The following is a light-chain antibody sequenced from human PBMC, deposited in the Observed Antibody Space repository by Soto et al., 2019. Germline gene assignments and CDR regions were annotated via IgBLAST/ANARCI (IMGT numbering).Light chain of an antibody. CDR3: QQSYSLPPT. J-gene: IGKJ5*01. CDR2: AAS. Sequence: DIQMTQSPSSLSASVGDRVTITCRASQSISTSLNWYQYKPGKAPRLLIYAASREQSGTPSRFSGSGSGEVFTLTVSSLQPDDFATYYCQQSYSLPPTFGQGTRLEIK. V-gene: IGKV1-39*01. CDR1: QSISTS.